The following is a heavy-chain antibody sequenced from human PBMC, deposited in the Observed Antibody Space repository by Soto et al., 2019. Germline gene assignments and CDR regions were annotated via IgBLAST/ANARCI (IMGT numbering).Heavy chain of an antibody. D-gene: IGHD4-17*01. V-gene: IGHV1-69*01. CDR2: IIPIFGTA. CDR1: GGTFSSYS. J-gene: IGHJ6*02. Sequence: VKVAFGASGGTFSSYSIIWVRQAPGQGLEWMGGIIPIFGTANYAQKFQGRVTITADESTSTAYMELSSLRSEDTAVYYCARVRADYGDRYYYYYGMDVWGQGTTVTVSS. CDR3: ARVRADYGDRYYYYYGMDV.